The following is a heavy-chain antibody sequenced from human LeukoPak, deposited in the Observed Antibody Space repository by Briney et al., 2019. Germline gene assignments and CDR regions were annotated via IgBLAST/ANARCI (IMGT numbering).Heavy chain of an antibody. CDR1: GFTFSSYA. J-gene: IGHJ4*02. V-gene: IGHV3-23*01. D-gene: IGHD4-17*01. CDR2: ISGSGGST. Sequence: GGSLRLSCAASGFTFSSYAMSWVRQAPGKGLEWVSAISGSGGSTYYADSVKGRFTISRDNSKNTLYLQMNSLRAEDTAVYYCAKDPPTDYGDYESYFDYWGQGTLVTVSS. CDR3: AKDPPTDYGDYESYFDY.